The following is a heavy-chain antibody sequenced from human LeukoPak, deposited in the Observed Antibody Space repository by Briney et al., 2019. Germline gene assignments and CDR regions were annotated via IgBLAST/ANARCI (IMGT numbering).Heavy chain of an antibody. CDR2: ISAYNGNT. CDR3: ATEYYYDSSGYCFDY. D-gene: IGHD3-22*01. V-gene: IGHV1-18*01. J-gene: IGHJ4*02. CDR1: GGTFSSYA. Sequence: EASVRVSCKASGGTFSSYAISWVRQAPGQGLEWMGWISAYNGNTNYAQKLQGRVTMTTDTSTSTAYMELRSLRSDDTAVYYCATEYYYDSSGYCFDYWGQGTLVTVSS.